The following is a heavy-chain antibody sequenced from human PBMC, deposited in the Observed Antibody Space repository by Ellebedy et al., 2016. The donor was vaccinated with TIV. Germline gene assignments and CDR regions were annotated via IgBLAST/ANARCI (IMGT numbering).Heavy chain of an antibody. J-gene: IGHJ6*02. Sequence: GGSLRLSCAASGFTLSNYWMTWVRQTAGKGLEWVANIRQDGSEKFYVGSVRGRFTISRDNAKKLVYLQLNSQRAEDTAVYYCAREDRRQSDFWSGYYSGLYYYGMDVWGQGTTVTVSS. V-gene: IGHV3-7*01. CDR2: IRQDGSEK. D-gene: IGHD3-3*01. CDR1: GFTLSNYW. CDR3: AREDRRQSDFWSGYYSGLYYYGMDV.